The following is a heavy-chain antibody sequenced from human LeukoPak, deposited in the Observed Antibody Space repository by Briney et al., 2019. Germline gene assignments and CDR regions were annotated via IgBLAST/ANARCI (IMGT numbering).Heavy chain of an antibody. CDR3: ACGLIVAARFDY. Sequence: GGSLRLSCAASGFTVSSNYMSWVRQAPGKGLEWVSVVYSGGRTYYADSVKGRFTISRDNSKNTLYLQMNSLRAEDTAVYYCACGLIVAARFDYWGQGTQVTVSS. V-gene: IGHV3-66*01. CDR2: VYSGGRT. D-gene: IGHD5-12*01. J-gene: IGHJ4*02. CDR1: GFTVSSNY.